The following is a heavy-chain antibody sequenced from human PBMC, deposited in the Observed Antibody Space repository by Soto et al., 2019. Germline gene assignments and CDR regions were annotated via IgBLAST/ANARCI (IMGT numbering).Heavy chain of an antibody. Sequence: GGSLRLSCSASGFTFSTYAMHWVRQAPGKGLEYVSAISSNGGSTYYADSVKGRFTISRDNSKNTLFLQMSSLRPEDTAVYYCVKSPYSASSRFFDYWGQGTLVTVSS. J-gene: IGHJ4*02. D-gene: IGHD1-26*01. CDR1: GFTFSTYA. CDR2: ISSNGGST. V-gene: IGHV3-64D*06. CDR3: VKSPYSASSRFFDY.